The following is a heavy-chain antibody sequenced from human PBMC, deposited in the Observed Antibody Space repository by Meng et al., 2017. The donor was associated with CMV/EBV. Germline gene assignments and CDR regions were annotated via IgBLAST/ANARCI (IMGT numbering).Heavy chain of an antibody. V-gene: IGHV4-39*07. CDR3: ARDDSSSWERVYYYYGMDV. J-gene: IGHJ6*02. Sequence: SETLSLTCTVSGGSISSSSYYWGWIRQPPGKGLEWIGSIYYSGSTYYNPSLKSRVTISVDTSKNQFSLKLSSVTAADTAVYYCARDDSSSWERVYYYYGMDVWGQGTTVTVFS. CDR1: GGSISSSSYY. D-gene: IGHD6-13*01. CDR2: IYYSGST.